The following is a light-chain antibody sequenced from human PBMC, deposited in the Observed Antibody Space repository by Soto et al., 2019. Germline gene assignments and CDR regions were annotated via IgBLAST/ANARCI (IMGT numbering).Light chain of an antibody. CDR3: QQSYITPRT. J-gene: IGKJ1*01. CDR1: QNSGSD. Sequence: DTQMTKAPSSLSASLGDRVTITCRARQNSGSDLNWYQQKPGKAPNLLIYATSTLQGGVPSRVSGSGSETDCTVTISSLQTEGLATYYCQQSYITPRTFGQGKKVEIK. V-gene: IGKV1-39*01. CDR2: ATS.